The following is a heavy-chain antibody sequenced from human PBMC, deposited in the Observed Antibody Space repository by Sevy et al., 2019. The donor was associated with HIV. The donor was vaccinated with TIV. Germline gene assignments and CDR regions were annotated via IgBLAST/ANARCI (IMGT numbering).Heavy chain of an antibody. V-gene: IGHV3-23*01. CDR3: EKFFPNDAFDI. CDR2: ISAGGST. CDR1: RFTFSSYA. D-gene: IGHD3-3*01. J-gene: IGHJ3*02. Sequence: GGSLRLSCAASRFTFSSYAMSWVRLAPGKGLEWVSAISAGGSTFYADFVKARFTISRDNSKNTLYLQMNSLRVEDTAEYYCEKFFPNDAFDIWGQGTMVTVSS.